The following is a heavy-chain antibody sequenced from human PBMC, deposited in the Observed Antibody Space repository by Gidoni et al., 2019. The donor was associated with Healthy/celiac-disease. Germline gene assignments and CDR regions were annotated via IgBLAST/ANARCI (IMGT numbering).Heavy chain of an antibody. D-gene: IGHD3-22*01. Sequence: QVQLVESGGGVVQPGRSLRLSCAASGFTFSSYGMHLVRQAPGKGLEWVAVISYDGSNKYYADSVKGRFTISRDNSKNTLYLQMNSLRAEDTAVYYCAKVGLNYYDSSGYYLSDAFDIWGQGTMVTVSS. J-gene: IGHJ3*02. V-gene: IGHV3-30*18. CDR2: ISYDGSNK. CDR3: AKVGLNYYDSSGYYLSDAFDI. CDR1: GFTFSSYG.